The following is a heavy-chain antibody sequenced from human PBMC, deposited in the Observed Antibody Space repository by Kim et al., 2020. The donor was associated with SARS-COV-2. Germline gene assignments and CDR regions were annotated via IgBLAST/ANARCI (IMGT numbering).Heavy chain of an antibody. Sequence: SETLSLTCAVYGGSFSGYYWSWIRQPPGKGLEWIGEINHSGSTNYNPSLKSRVTISVDTSKNQFSLRLSSVTAADTAVYYCARVKWELLGSFDYLGQGTL. D-gene: IGHD1-26*01. J-gene: IGHJ4*02. CDR3: ARVKWELLGSFDY. CDR1: GGSFSGYY. CDR2: INHSGST. V-gene: IGHV4-34*01.